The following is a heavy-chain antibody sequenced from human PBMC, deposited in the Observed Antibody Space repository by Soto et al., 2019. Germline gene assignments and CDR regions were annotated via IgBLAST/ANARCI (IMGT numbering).Heavy chain of an antibody. D-gene: IGHD4-4*01. Sequence: EVQLVESGGGLVQPGGSLRLSCAASGFTFSSYWMHWVRQAPGKGLEWVSRINDDGRRTSYADSVKGRFTISRDNAKNTLYLQMNILTDDATAIYYCARRHRPSYTSDYWGQGTLVTVSS. CDR1: GFTFSSYW. CDR3: ARRHRPSYTSDY. J-gene: IGHJ4*02. V-gene: IGHV3-74*01. CDR2: INDDGRRT.